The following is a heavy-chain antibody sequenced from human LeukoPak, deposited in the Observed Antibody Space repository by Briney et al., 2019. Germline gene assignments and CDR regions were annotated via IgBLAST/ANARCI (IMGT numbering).Heavy chain of an antibody. CDR3: ASLIASSGHRWFDP. D-gene: IGHD2-21*01. J-gene: IGHJ5*02. CDR2: ISSSGSTI. V-gene: IGHV3-48*03. Sequence: GGSLRLSCAASGFAFSSYEMNWVRQAPGKGLEWVSYISSSGSTIYYADSVKGRFTISRDNAKNSLYLQMNSLRAEDTAVYYCASLIASSGHRWFDPWGQGTLVTVSS. CDR1: GFAFSSYE.